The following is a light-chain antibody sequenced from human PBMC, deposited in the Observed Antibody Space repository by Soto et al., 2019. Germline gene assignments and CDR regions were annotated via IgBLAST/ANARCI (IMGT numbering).Light chain of an antibody. Sequence: DIQLTQSPSFLSASVGDRVTITCRASQDISSYLAWYQQKPGKAPKLLIHAATTLQGGVPSRFSGSGSGTEFTLTISSLQPEDFATYYCQQLNSYPINFGQGTRLE. CDR2: AAT. CDR3: QQLNSYPIN. CDR1: QDISSY. V-gene: IGKV1-9*01. J-gene: IGKJ5*01.